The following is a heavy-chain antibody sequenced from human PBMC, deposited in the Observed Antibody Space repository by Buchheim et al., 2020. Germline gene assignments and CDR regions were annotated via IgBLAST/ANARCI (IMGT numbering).Heavy chain of an antibody. V-gene: IGHV3-30-3*01. CDR3: ARVGCWYGQYFDY. Sequence: QVQLVESGGGVVQPGRSLRLSCAASGFTFSSYSMHWVRQAPGKGLEWVAVISYDGSNKYYADSVKGRFTISRDNSKNTLYLQMNSLRAEDTAVYYCARVGCWYGQYFDYWGQGTL. CDR1: GFTFSSYS. D-gene: IGHD6-13*01. CDR2: ISYDGSNK. J-gene: IGHJ4*02.